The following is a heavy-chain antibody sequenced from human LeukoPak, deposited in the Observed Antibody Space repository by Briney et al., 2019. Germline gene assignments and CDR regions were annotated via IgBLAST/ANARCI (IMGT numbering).Heavy chain of an antibody. V-gene: IGHV1-2*02. CDR1: GYTFTDYY. CDR2: INPNSGGT. D-gene: IGHD3-9*01. Sequence: ASVKVSCKASGYTFTDYYMHWVRQAPGQGVEWMGWINPNSGGTNYPQKFQGRVTMSLDTSKNQFSLKLSSVTAADTAVYYCVRDWGYYDVLTGNYSNWFDPWGQGTLVTVSS. J-gene: IGHJ5*02. CDR3: VRDWGYYDVLTGNYSNWFDP.